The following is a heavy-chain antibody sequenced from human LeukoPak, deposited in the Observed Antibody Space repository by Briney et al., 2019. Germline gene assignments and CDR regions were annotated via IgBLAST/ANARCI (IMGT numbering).Heavy chain of an antibody. V-gene: IGHV3-11*01. CDR1: GFTSSDYY. CDR2: ISSSGGTT. J-gene: IGHJ6*02. Sequence: GGSLRLSCATSGFTSSDYYMTWIRQPPGKGPEWISYISSSGGTTTYVDSVKGRFTISRDNAKNSLYLQMNSLRADDTAVYYCARSNYYTVDVWGQGTAVTVSS. CDR3: ARSNYYTVDV.